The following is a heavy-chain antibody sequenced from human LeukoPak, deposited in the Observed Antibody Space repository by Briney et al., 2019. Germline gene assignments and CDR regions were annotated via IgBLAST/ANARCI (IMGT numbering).Heavy chain of an antibody. CDR3: ARSIWFGELYFDY. CDR2: IDWDDDK. CDR1: GFSLSASGMR. J-gene: IGHJ4*02. D-gene: IGHD3-10*01. V-gene: IGHV2-70D*14. Sequence: SGPARVKPTQTLTMAFTSSGFSLSASGMRKGWIRQRPCKLVDRLARIDWDDDKFYSTSLKTRLTISKDTSKNQVVLTMTNMGPVDTATYYCARSIWFGELYFDYWGQGTLVTVSS.